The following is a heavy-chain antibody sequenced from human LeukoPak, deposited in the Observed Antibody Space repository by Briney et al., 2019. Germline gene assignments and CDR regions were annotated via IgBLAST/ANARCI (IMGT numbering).Heavy chain of an antibody. J-gene: IGHJ4*02. CDR2: ISSDGSST. CDR1: GFTLSSYW. CDR3: ARPEGATLHFDY. Sequence: GGSLRLSCAASGFTLSSYWMHWVRQAPGKGLVWVSRISSDGSSTSYADSVKGRFTISRDNAKNTLYLQMNSLRAEDTAVYYCARPEGATLHFDYWGQGTLVTVSS. D-gene: IGHD1-26*01. V-gene: IGHV3-74*01.